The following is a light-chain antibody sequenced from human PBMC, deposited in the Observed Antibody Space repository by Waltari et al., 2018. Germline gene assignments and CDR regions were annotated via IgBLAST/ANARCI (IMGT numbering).Light chain of an antibody. CDR1: QSISSY. CDR3: QQSYSAPPIT. J-gene: IGKJ2*01. Sequence: DIQMTQSPSSLSASVGARLTIPCRASQSISSYLNWYQQKPGKAPKLLIYAASSLQSGVPSRFSGSGSGTDFTLTISSLQPEDFATYYCQQSYSAPPITFGQGTKLEIK. CDR2: AAS. V-gene: IGKV1-39*01.